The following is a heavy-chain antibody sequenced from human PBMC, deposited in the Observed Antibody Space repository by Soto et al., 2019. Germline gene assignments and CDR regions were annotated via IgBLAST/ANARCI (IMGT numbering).Heavy chain of an antibody. CDR1: GGTCIGYG. J-gene: IGHJ4*02. CDR3: AKDTYYYSSSGYYVFDS. Sequence: WGLMRVWWGAVGGTCIGYGIHWVSKAQGKGLEWVAVISHDGSNTNYADSVKGRFTFSRDNSKDTVYLQMNSLRAEDTAVYYCAKDTYYYSSSGYYVFDSWGQGTLVTVSS. D-gene: IGHD3-22*01. CDR2: ISHDGSNT. V-gene: IGHV3-30*18.